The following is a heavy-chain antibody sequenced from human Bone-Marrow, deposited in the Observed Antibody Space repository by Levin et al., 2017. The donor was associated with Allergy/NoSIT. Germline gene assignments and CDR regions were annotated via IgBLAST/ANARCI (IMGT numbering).Heavy chain of an antibody. CDR3: ARFSFDTSGHDY. D-gene: IGHD3-22*01. CDR2: IHHSGST. Sequence: SQTLSLTCTVSGASIGGGNFYWSWIRQTPGKGLEWIGYIHHSGSTYYNPSLDSRLTISRDTSKNQFSLRLTSVTAADVAVYYCARFSFDTSGHDYWGQGTLVTVSS. V-gene: IGHV4-30-4*01. CDR1: GASIGGGNFY. J-gene: IGHJ4*02.